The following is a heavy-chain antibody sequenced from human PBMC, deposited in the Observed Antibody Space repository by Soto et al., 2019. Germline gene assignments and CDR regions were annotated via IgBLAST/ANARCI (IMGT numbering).Heavy chain of an antibody. CDR2: INHSGST. CDR1: GGSFSGYY. Sequence: QVQLQQWGAGLLKPSETLSLTCAVYGGSFSGYYWSWIRQPPGKGLEWIGEINHSGSTNYNPSLKSRVTISVDTSKNQCSLKLSSVTAADTAVYYCASGGSGSYFVPNWFDPWGQGTLVTVSS. J-gene: IGHJ5*02. CDR3: ASGGSGSYFVPNWFDP. D-gene: IGHD3-10*01. V-gene: IGHV4-34*01.